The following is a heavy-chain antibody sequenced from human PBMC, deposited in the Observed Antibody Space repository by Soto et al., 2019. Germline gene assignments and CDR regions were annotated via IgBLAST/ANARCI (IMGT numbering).Heavy chain of an antibody. D-gene: IGHD2-21*01. Sequence: SETLSLTCTVSGGSISSGGYYWSWIRQHPGKGLEGIVYIYYSGSTYYNPSLKRRVTISVDTSKNQFSLKLSSVTAADTAVYYCERDEGYSAPWFDPWGQGTLVTVSS. CDR1: GGSISSGGYY. V-gene: IGHV4-31*03. J-gene: IGHJ5*02. CDR2: IYYSGST. CDR3: ERDEGYSAPWFDP.